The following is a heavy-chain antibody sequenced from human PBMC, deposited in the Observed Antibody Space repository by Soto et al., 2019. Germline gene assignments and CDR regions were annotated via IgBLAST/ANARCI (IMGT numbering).Heavy chain of an antibody. J-gene: IGHJ6*03. CDR3: TTDSPEYCSGGSCHVGEYYYYYYYMDV. V-gene: IGHV3-15*01. CDR2: IKSKTDGGTT. Sequence: GGSLRLSCAASGFTFSNAWMSWVRQAPGKGLEWVGRIKSKTDGGTTDYAAPVKGRFTISRDDSKNTLYLQMNSLKTEDTAVYYCTTDSPEYCSGGSCHVGEYYYYYYYMDVWGKGTTVTVSS. D-gene: IGHD2-15*01. CDR1: GFTFSNAW.